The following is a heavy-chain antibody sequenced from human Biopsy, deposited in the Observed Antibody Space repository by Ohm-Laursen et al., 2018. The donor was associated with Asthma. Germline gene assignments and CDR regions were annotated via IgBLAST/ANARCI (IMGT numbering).Heavy chain of an antibody. Sequence: PSDTLSLTCTVSGGSVSSGSYYWSWILQPPGKGLAWVSYISYSGSTDYNPSLKSRLTISMDTSKNQFSLKLSSVTAADTAVYYCARVPTTLRYFDLWGRGTLVTVSS. D-gene: IGHD2-15*01. CDR1: GGSVSSGSYY. CDR3: ARVPTTLRYFDL. CDR2: ISYSGST. V-gene: IGHV4-61*01. J-gene: IGHJ2*01.